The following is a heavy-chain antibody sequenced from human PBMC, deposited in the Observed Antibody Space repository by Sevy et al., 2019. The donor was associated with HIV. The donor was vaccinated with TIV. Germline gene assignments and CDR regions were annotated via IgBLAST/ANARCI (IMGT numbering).Heavy chain of an antibody. CDR1: EFSFSSYS. J-gene: IGHJ4*02. V-gene: IGHV3-48*01. CDR3: ARTKSNTAMVSSDY. CDR2: ISSSSSTM. Sequence: GGSLRLSCVASEFSFSSYSMNWVRQAPGQGLEWVSYISSSSSTMYYADSVKGRFTISRDNAKNSLYLQMNTLRAEDTAVYYCARTKSNTAMVSSDYWGQGTLVTVSS. D-gene: IGHD5-18*01.